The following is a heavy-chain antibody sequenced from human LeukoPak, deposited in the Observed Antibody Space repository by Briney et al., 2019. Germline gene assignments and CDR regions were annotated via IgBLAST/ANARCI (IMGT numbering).Heavy chain of an antibody. D-gene: IGHD4-17*01. CDR2: INHSGST. V-gene: IGHV4-34*01. J-gene: IGHJ4*02. CDR1: GGSFSGYY. CDR3: ARGGGSDYGDYSDFDY. Sequence: PSETLSLTCAVYGGSFSGYYWSWIRQPPGKGLEWIGEINHSGSTNYNPSLKSRVTISVDTSKNQFSLKLSSVTAADTAVYYCARGGGSDYGDYSDFDYWGQGTLVTVSS.